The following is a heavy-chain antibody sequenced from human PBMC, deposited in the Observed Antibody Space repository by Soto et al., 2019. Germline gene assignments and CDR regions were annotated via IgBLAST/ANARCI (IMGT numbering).Heavy chain of an antibody. Sequence: EVQLVQSGAEVKKPGESLRISCQGSGYSFTNYWISWVRQMPGKGLEWMGRIDPSDSYTNYSPSFQGHVTISADYFXXXXXXXXXXXXXXXXXXXXXXXXXXXXXXXXXXXXXXXYFDLWGRGTLVTVSS. CDR1: GYSFTNYW. J-gene: IGHJ2*01. CDR2: IDPSDSYT. V-gene: IGHV5-10-1*01. CDR3: XXXXXXXXXXXXXXXXXXYFDL.